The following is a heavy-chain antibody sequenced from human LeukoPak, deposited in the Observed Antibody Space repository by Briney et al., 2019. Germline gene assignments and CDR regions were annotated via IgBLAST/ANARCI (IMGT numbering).Heavy chain of an antibody. J-gene: IGHJ6*02. D-gene: IGHD6-25*01. CDR2: IGTAGDA. Sequence: GGSLRLSCAASGLTLSAHDMHWVRQVSGKGLEWVSTIGTAGDAYYAGSVKGRFTVSRENADNSLYLHMNSLTAGDMAVYYCGRGNAAKYYGMDVWGQGTAVIVSS. V-gene: IGHV3-13*01. CDR1: GLTLSAHD. CDR3: GRGNAAKYYGMDV.